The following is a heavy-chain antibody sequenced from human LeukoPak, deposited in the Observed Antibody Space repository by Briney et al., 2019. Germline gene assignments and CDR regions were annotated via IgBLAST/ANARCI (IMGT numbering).Heavy chain of an antibody. J-gene: IGHJ4*02. CDR2: IGTTGDT. CDR3: ARSPSYSSSWYALDS. V-gene: IGHV3-13*01. CDR1: GFTFSGYD. D-gene: IGHD6-13*01. Sequence: GGSLRLSCEASGFTFSGYDMHWVRQATGKGLGWVSAIGTTGDTYYSDSVRGRFTISRENAKNSLDLQMNSLRAGDTAVYYCARSPSYSSSWYALDSWGQGTLVTVSS.